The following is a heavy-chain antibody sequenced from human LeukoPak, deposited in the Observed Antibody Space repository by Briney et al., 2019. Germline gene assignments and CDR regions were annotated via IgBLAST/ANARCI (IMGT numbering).Heavy chain of an antibody. D-gene: IGHD6-13*01. CDR3: ARDNIAAAGTYDY. CDR1: GGSISSSRYY. Sequence: SETLSLTCTVSGGSISSSRYYWGWIRQHPGKGLEWIGYIYYSGSTYYNPSLKSRITISVDTSKNQFSLKLTSVTAADTAVYYCARDNIAAAGTYDYWGQGTLVTVSS. CDR2: IYYSGST. J-gene: IGHJ4*02. V-gene: IGHV4-31*03.